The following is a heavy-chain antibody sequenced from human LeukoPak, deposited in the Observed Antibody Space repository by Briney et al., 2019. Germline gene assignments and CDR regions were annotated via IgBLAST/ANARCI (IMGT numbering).Heavy chain of an antibody. D-gene: IGHD3-22*01. Sequence: SETLSLTCTVSGGSISSGDYYWSWIRQPPGKGLEWIGYIYYSGSTYYNPSLKSRVTISVDTSKNQFSLKLSSVTAADTAVYSCARGDYYDSSGYYSSVAFDIWGQGTMVTVSS. V-gene: IGHV4-30-4*08. J-gene: IGHJ3*02. CDR3: ARGDYYDSSGYYSSVAFDI. CDR2: IYYSGST. CDR1: GGSISSGDYY.